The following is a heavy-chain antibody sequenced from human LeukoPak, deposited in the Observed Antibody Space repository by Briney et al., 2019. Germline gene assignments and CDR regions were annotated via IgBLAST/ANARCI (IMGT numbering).Heavy chain of an antibody. CDR3: ARGDDFSGDY. V-gene: IGHV3-7*04. CDR1: GFTFSTYW. D-gene: IGHD2-21*02. Sequence: GGSLRLSCTASGFTFSTYWMSWVRKAPGEGLEWVANIHAEGNEKYHVDSVKGRFTISRDNAKNSLYLQMNSLRVEDTAVYYCARGDDFSGDYWGQGTLVTVPS. J-gene: IGHJ4*02. CDR2: IHAEGNEK.